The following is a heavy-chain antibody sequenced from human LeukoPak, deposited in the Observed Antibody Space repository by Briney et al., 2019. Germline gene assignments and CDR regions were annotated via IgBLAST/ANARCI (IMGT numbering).Heavy chain of an antibody. Sequence: GGSLRLSCAASGFTFSSYSMNWVRQAPGKGLEWVSSISSSSSYIYYADSVKGRFTISRDNSKNTLYLQMNSLRAEDTAVYYCAKERSSWYYFDYWGQGTLVTVSS. CDR1: GFTFSSYS. D-gene: IGHD6-13*01. J-gene: IGHJ4*02. V-gene: IGHV3-21*04. CDR3: AKERSSWYYFDY. CDR2: ISSSSSYI.